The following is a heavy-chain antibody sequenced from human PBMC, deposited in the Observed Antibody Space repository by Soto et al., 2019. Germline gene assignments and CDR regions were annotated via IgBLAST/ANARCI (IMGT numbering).Heavy chain of an antibody. CDR3: AGGSGSYSTGMDV. V-gene: IGHV4-4*07. D-gene: IGHD3-10*01. CDR2: IYTSRST. Sequence: PSEALSVTCAVSGGFISSYYWSWIRQPAGKGLEWIGRIYTSRSTNYNPSLKSRVTMSVDTSKNQFSLKLSSVTAADTAVYYCAGGSGSYSTGMDVWGQGTTVTVSS. CDR1: GGFISSYY. J-gene: IGHJ6*02.